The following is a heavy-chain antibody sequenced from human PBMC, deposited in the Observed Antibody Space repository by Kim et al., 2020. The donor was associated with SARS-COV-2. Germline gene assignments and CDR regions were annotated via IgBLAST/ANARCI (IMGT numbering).Heavy chain of an antibody. V-gene: IGHV4-34*01. Sequence: SETLSLTCAVYGGSFSGYYWSWIRQPPGKGLEWIGEINHSGSTNYNPTLKSRVTISVDTSKNQFSLKLSSVTAADTAVYYCARGLRGKGGYWGQGTLVTV. CDR1: GGSFSGYY. J-gene: IGHJ4*02. D-gene: IGHD2-15*01. CDR2: INHSGST. CDR3: ARGLRGKGGY.